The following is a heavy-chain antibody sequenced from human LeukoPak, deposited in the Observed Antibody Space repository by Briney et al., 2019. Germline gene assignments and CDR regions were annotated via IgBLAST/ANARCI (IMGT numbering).Heavy chain of an antibody. CDR3: ARRYCSGGSCYSPHDYFDY. J-gene: IGHJ4*02. D-gene: IGHD2-15*01. CDR1: GFTFSRYA. Sequence: GGSLRLSCAASGFTFSRYAMHWVCQAPGKGLEWVAAISYDGSNNYYADSVKGRFTISRDNSKNTLFLQMNSLRAEDTAVYYCARRYCSGGSCYSPHDYFDYWGQGTLVTVSS. CDR2: ISYDGSNN. V-gene: IGHV3-30-3*01.